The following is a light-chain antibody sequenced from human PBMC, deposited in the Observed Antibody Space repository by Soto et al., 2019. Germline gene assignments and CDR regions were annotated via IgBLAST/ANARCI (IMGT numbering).Light chain of an antibody. J-gene: IGLJ1*01. Sequence: QSVLTQPPSASGTPGQRVIISCSGSSSNFGGNTANWYQQFPGTAPKVLIYSNNQRPSGVPDRFSGSKSGTSASLAISGLQSEDEADYYCAAWDDSLNAYVFGTGTKVTVL. V-gene: IGLV1-44*01. CDR1: SSNFGGNT. CDR2: SNN. CDR3: AAWDDSLNAYV.